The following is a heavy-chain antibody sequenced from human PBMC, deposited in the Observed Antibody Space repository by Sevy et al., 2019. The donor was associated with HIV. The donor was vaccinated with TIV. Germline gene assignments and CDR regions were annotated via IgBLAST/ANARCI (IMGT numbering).Heavy chain of an antibody. CDR3: AALWFGELQSRGAFDI. CDR2: ISYDGSNK. Sequence: GGSLRLSCAASGFTFSSYGMHWVRQAPGKGLEWVAVISYDGSNKYYADSVKGRFTISRENSKNTLYLQMNSLRAEDTAVYYCAALWFGELQSRGAFDIWGQGTMVTVSS. V-gene: IGHV3-30*03. J-gene: IGHJ3*02. CDR1: GFTFSSYG. D-gene: IGHD3-10*01.